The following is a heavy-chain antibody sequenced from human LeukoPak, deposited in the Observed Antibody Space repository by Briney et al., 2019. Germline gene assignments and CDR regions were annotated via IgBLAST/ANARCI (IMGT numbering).Heavy chain of an antibody. Sequence: GGSLRLSCAASGFTFDDYAMHWVRQAPGKGLEWVSGISWSSGSIGYADSVKGRFTISRDNAKNSLYLQMNSLRAEDTALYYCAKTLLWFGELSRGAFDYWGQGTLVTVSS. D-gene: IGHD3-10*01. V-gene: IGHV3-9*01. CDR2: ISWSSGSI. CDR1: GFTFDDYA. J-gene: IGHJ4*02. CDR3: AKTLLWFGELSRGAFDY.